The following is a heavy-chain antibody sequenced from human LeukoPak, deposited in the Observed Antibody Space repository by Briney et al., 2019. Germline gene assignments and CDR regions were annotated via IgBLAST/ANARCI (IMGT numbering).Heavy chain of an antibody. J-gene: IGHJ3*02. CDR1: GFTFDDYA. CDR3: AKDRGPSTDAFDI. CDR2: ISWNSGSI. Sequence: GGSLRLSCAASGFTFDDYAMHWVRQAPGKGLEWVSGISWNSGSIGYADSVKGRFTISRDNAKNSLYLQMNSLRAEDTALYYCAKDRGPSTDAFDIWGQGTMVTVSS. V-gene: IGHV3-9*01.